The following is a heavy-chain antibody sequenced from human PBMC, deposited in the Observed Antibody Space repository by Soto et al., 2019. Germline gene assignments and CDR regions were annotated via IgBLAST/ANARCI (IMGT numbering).Heavy chain of an antibody. Sequence: QVQLVESGGGVVQPGRSLRLSCAASGFTFSSYAMHWVRQAPGKGLEWVAVISYDGSNKYYADSVKGRFTISRDNSKNTLYLQMNTLRAEHTAVYYCARDIVVVPAARYGMDVLGQGTTVTASS. D-gene: IGHD2-2*01. CDR1: GFTFSSYA. CDR2: ISYDGSNK. J-gene: IGHJ6*02. V-gene: IGHV3-30-3*01. CDR3: ARDIVVVPAARYGMDV.